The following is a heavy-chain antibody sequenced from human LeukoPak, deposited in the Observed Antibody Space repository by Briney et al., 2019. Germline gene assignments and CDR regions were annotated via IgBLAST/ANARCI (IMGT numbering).Heavy chain of an antibody. CDR2: IYHSGST. Sequence: SQTLSLTCTVSGGSISSGGYYWSWIRQPPGKGLEWIGYIYHSGSTYYNPSLKSRVTISVDRSKNQFSLKLSSVTAADTAVYYCARGLPMVRGIISFLNVFDIWGQGTMVTVSS. J-gene: IGHJ3*02. CDR1: GGSISSGGYY. D-gene: IGHD3-10*01. CDR3: ARGLPMVRGIISFLNVFDI. V-gene: IGHV4-30-2*01.